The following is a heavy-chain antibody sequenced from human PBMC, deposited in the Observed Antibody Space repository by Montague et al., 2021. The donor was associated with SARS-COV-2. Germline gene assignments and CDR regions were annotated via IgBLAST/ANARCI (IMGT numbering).Heavy chain of an antibody. CDR2: ISHSGSA. CDR3: TGGAPGY. CDR1: GGSFSDYK. Sequence: SETLSLTCAVYGGSFSDYKWTWIRQSPGKGLEWLGQISHSGSANYNPSLKSRVTISVDTAKNQFSLKLTSVNVEDTAVYYCTGGAPGYWGQGTLVTVSS. J-gene: IGHJ4*02. V-gene: IGHV4-34*01.